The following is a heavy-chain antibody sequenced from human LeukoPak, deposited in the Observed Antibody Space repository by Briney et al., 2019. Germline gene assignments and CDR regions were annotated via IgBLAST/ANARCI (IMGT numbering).Heavy chain of an antibody. V-gene: IGHV1-8*01. CDR2: MNPNSDNT. D-gene: IGHD3-22*01. Sequence: ASVKVSCKASGYTFTSNDIHWVRQAPGQGLEWMGRMNPNSDNTGYAQKFQGRVTITADKSTSTAYMELSSLRSEDTAVYYCARASGYYDSSGYLSAWGQGTLVTVSS. CDR3: ARASGYYDSSGYLSA. CDR1: GYTFTSND. J-gene: IGHJ5*02.